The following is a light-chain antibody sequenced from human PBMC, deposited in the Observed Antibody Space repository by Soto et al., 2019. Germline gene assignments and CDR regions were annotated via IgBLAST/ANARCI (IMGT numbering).Light chain of an antibody. CDR3: QQRSNWPPIT. Sequence: ESVLTRCPATLSLCPGERATVSCSGSRSVSSYLAWYQQKPGQAPRLLIYDASNRATGIPARFSGSGSGTDFTLTLSGLEPEDFAVYYCQQRSNWPPITFGQGTRLEIK. CDR2: DAS. J-gene: IGKJ5*01. CDR1: RSVSSY. V-gene: IGKV3-11*01.